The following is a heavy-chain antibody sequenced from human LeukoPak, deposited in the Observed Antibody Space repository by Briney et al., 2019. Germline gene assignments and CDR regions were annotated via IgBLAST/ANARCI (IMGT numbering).Heavy chain of an antibody. CDR3: ARTQGYYYGSGSYDY. CDR2: INPNSGGT. CDR1: GYTFTGYY. J-gene: IGHJ4*02. Sequence: ASVKVSCKASGYTFTGYYMHWVRQAPGQGLEWMGWINPNSGGTNYAQKFQGRVTMTRDTSISTAYMELSRLRSDDTAVYYCARTQGYYYGSGSYDYLGQGTLVTVSS. V-gene: IGHV1-2*02. D-gene: IGHD3-10*01.